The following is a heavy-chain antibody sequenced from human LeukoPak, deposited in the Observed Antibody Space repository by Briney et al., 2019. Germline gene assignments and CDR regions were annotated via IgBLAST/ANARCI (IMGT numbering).Heavy chain of an antibody. J-gene: IGHJ4*02. CDR3: ATEGKYYYDSSGYYPLFY. D-gene: IGHD3-22*01. Sequence: ASVKVSCKASGYTFANYGISWVRQAPGQGLEWMGWISAYNGNTDYPQKLQGRVTMTTDTSTNTAYMELRSLRSDDTAVYYCATEGKYYYDSSGYYPLFYWGQETLVTVSS. V-gene: IGHV1-18*01. CDR1: GYTFANYG. CDR2: ISAYNGNT.